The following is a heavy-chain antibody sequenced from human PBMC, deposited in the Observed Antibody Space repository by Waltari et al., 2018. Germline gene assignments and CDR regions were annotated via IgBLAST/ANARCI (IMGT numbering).Heavy chain of an antibody. Sequence: QVQLQQWGAGLLKPSETLSLTCAVYGGSFSGYYWSWIRQPPGKGLEWIGEINHSGRTNYNPSLKSRVTISVDTSKNQFSLKLSSVTAADTAVYYCARGSRITIFGVVTALSPFDYWGQGTLVTVSS. J-gene: IGHJ4*02. D-gene: IGHD3-3*01. CDR3: ARGSRITIFGVVTALSPFDY. CDR2: INHSGRT. CDR1: GGSFSGYY. V-gene: IGHV4-34*01.